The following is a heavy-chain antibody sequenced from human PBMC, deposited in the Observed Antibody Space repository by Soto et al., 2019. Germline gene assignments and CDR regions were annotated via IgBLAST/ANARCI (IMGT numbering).Heavy chain of an antibody. D-gene: IGHD3-10*01. CDR1: GFTFDDYA. CDR3: AKDIDGSGVGAFDI. Sequence: GGSLRLSCAASGFTFDDYAMHWVRQAPGKGLEWVSGISWNSGSIGYADSVKGRFTISRDNAKNSLYLQMNSLRAEDTALYYCAKDIDGSGVGAFDIWGQGTMVTVSS. V-gene: IGHV3-9*01. J-gene: IGHJ3*02. CDR2: ISWNSGSI.